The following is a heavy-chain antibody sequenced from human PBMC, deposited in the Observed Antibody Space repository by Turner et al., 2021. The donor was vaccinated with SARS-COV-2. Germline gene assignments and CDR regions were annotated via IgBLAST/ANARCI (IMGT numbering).Heavy chain of an antibody. D-gene: IGHD3-10*01. J-gene: IGHJ5*01. Sequence: EVQLVEYWGGLVQPGGSLRLSCAASGFTFSNYEINWVRQATGKGLELVSAVGTAGDTYYPVSVKGRFTISRENGKNSLYLQMNSLRAGDTAVYYCARAKFRGLISWFDSWGQGTLVTVSS. CDR3: ARAKFRGLISWFDS. V-gene: IGHV3-13*04. CDR2: VGTAGDT. CDR1: GFTFSNYE.